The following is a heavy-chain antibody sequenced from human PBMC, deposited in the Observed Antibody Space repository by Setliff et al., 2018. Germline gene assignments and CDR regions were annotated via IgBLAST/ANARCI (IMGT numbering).Heavy chain of an antibody. J-gene: IGHJ4*02. CDR3: ARDQFSSGWYGPPESYFDC. CDR2: VHYSGDS. Sequence: SETLSLTCTVSGGSMTSYYWSWIRQSPWKGLEWIGYVHYSGDSNYNPSLKSRVTMSIDTSKNQFSLQLSSVSDGDTAVYYCARDQFSSGWYGPPESYFDCWGQGIQVTVSS. V-gene: IGHV4-59*13. CDR1: GGSMTSYY. D-gene: IGHD6-19*01.